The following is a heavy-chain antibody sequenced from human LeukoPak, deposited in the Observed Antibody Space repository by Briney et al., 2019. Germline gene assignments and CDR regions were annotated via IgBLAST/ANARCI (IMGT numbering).Heavy chain of an antibody. V-gene: IGHV7-4-1*02. CDR1: GYTFTSYA. CDR3: ARMYYGSGGGRDNWFDP. D-gene: IGHD3-10*01. J-gene: IGHJ5*02. Sequence: ASVKVSCKASGYTFTSYAMNWVRQAPGQGLEWMGWINTNTGNPTYAQGFTGRFVFSLDTSVSTAYLQTSSLKAEDTAVYYCARMYYGSGGGRDNWFDPWGQGTLVTVSS. CDR2: INTNTGNP.